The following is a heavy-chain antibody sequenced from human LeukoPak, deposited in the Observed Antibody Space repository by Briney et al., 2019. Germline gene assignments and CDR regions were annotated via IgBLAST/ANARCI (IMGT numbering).Heavy chain of an antibody. CDR2: IYHSGST. V-gene: IGHV4-4*02. CDR1: GASISSTHW. J-gene: IGHJ5*02. CDR3: ARDRYCSSTSCYPDT. Sequence: PSGTLSLTCAVSGASISSTHWWSWVRQPPGKGLEWIGEIYHSGSTYYNPSLKSRVTISVDRSKNQFSLKLSSATAADTAVYYCARDRYCSSTSCYPDTWGQGTLVTVSS. D-gene: IGHD2-2*01.